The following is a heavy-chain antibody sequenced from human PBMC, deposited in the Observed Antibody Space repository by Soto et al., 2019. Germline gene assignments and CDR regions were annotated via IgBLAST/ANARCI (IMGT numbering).Heavy chain of an antibody. CDR3: AREGEGYGYYYYYYGMDV. V-gene: IGHV1-2*04. CDR1: GYTFTSYA. J-gene: IGHJ6*02. D-gene: IGHD3-16*01. CDR2: INPNSGGT. Sequence: ASVKVSCKASGYTFTSYAMHWVRQAPGQGLEWMGWINPNSGGTNYAQKFQGWVTMTRDTSISTAYMELSRLRSDDTAVYYCAREGEGYGYYYYYYGMDVWGQGTTVTV.